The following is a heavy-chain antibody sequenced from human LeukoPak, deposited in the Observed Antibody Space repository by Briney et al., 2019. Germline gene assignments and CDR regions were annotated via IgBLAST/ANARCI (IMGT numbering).Heavy chain of an antibody. D-gene: IGHD3-10*01. V-gene: IGHV4-39*01. CDR2: VFYSGNT. CDR1: GGSISSSNYY. Sequence: SETLSLTCTVSGGSISSSNYYCGWIRQPPGKGLEWIGSVFYSGNTYYTPSLKSRVTISVDTSKNQFSLKLSSVTAADTAVYYCARLYGSGTAPFDIWGQGTMVTVSS. J-gene: IGHJ3*02. CDR3: ARLYGSGTAPFDI.